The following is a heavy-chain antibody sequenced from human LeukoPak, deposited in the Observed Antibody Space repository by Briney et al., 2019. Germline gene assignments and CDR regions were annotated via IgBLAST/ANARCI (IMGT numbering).Heavy chain of an antibody. D-gene: IGHD2-15*01. CDR1: GGSISSSSYY. V-gene: IGHV4-39*07. Sequence: SETLSLTCTVSGGSISSSSYYWGWIRQPPGKGLEWIGSIYYSGSTYYNPSLKSRVTVSVDTSKNQFSLKLSSVTAADTAVYYCARSLGYCSGGSCYSGGWFDPWGQGTLVTVSS. CDR2: IYYSGST. CDR3: ARSLGYCSGGSCYSGGWFDP. J-gene: IGHJ5*02.